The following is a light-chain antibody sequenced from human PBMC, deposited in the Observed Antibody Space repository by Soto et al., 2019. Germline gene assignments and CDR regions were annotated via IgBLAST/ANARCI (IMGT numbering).Light chain of an antibody. J-gene: IGKJ5*01. CDR3: QQYGSSPPIT. CDR2: GAS. V-gene: IGKV3-20*01. Sequence: EIVWTQSPGTLSLSPGERATLSCRASQSVSSSDLAWYQQKPGQAPRPLIYGASSRAPGIPDRFSGSGSGTDFTLTISRLEPEDFAVYYCQQYGSSPPITFGQGTRLEIK. CDR1: QSVSSSD.